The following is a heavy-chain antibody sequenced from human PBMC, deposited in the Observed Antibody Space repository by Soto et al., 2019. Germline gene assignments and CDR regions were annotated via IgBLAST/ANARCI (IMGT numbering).Heavy chain of an antibody. Sequence: SETLSLTCTVSGGSISSGDFYWSGLRQPQGKGLEWIGYIYYSGSTYYNPSLKSRVTISVDTSKNQFSLKLSSVTAADTAVYYCARVARYYEGMDVWGQGTTVTVSS. CDR2: IYYSGST. J-gene: IGHJ6*02. V-gene: IGHV4-30-4*01. CDR1: GGSISSGDFY. CDR3: ARVARYYEGMDV.